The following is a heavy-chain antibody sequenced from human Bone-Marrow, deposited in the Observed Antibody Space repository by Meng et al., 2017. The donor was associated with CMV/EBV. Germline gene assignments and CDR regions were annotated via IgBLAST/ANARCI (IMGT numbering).Heavy chain of an antibody. V-gene: IGHV3-33*06. J-gene: IGHJ4*02. CDR2: IWYDGSNK. CDR1: GFTFSSYG. D-gene: IGHD1-26*01. Sequence: SCAASGFTFSSYGMHWVRQAPGKGLEWVAVIWYDGSNKYYADSVKGRFTISRDNSKNTLYLQMNSLRAEDTAVYYCAKESGSRWFDYWGQGTLVTVSS. CDR3: AKESGSRWFDY.